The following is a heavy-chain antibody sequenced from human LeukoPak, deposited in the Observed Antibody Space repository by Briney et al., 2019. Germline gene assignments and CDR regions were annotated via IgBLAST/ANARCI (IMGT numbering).Heavy chain of an antibody. CDR3: ARDRSIAVASEIDY. V-gene: IGHV1-18*01. D-gene: IGHD6-19*01. Sequence: ASVEVSCKASGYTLTSYGISWVRQAPGQGLEWMGWISAYNGNTIYAQKLQGRVTMTTDTSTSTAYMELRSLRSGDTAVYYCARDRSIAVASEIDYWGQGTLVTVSS. J-gene: IGHJ4*02. CDR2: ISAYNGNT. CDR1: GYTLTSYG.